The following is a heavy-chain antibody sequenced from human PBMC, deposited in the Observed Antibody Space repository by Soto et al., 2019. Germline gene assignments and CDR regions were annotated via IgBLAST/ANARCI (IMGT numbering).Heavy chain of an antibody. V-gene: IGHV1-69*13. J-gene: IGHJ4*02. D-gene: IGHD3-22*01. CDR3: ARDDSSARSYFDY. Sequence: ASVKVSCKASGGTFSSYAISWVRQAPGQGLEWMGGIIPIFGTANYAQKFQGRVTITADESTSTAYMELSSLRSEDTAVYYCARDDSSARSYFDYWGQGTMGTVSS. CDR2: IIPIFGTA. CDR1: GGTFSSYA.